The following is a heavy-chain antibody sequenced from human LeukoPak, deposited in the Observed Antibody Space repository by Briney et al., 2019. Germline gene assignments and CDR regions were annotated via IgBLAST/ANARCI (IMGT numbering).Heavy chain of an antibody. Sequence: GGSLRLSCAASGFTFSSYAMSWVRQAPGKGLEWVAFIRYDGSNKYYADSVKGRFTISRDNSKNTLYLQMNSLRAEDTAVYYCAKYGEYCSSTSCYTWDYWGQGTLVTVSS. CDR3: AKYGEYCSSTSCYTWDY. D-gene: IGHD2-2*02. V-gene: IGHV3-30*02. J-gene: IGHJ4*02. CDR1: GFTFSSYA. CDR2: IRYDGSNK.